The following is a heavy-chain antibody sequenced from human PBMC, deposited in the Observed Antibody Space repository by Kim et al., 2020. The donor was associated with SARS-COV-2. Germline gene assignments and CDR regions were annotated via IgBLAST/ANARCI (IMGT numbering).Heavy chain of an antibody. J-gene: IGHJ4*01. CDR3: ARDSRAYSYDYYFDN. CDR1: RFIFSNYA. D-gene: IGHD5-18*01. Sequence: GGSLRLSCAASRFIFSNYAIHWVRQAPGKGLEWVAVVSYDGSKKYYADSVKGRFTISRDNSRDTLYLQMNSLRAEDTAVYYCARDSRAYSYDYYFDNWG. CDR2: VSYDGSKK. V-gene: IGHV3-30*04.